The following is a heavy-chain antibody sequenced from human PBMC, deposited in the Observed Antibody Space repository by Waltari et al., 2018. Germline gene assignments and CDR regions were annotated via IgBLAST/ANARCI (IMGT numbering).Heavy chain of an antibody. CDR1: GYTFTGYS. J-gene: IGHJ4*02. CDR3: AREYSLVAAIPFDY. D-gene: IGHD5-12*01. V-gene: IGHV1-2*02. Sequence: QVQLVQSGAEVKKPGASVKVSCKASGYTFTGYSLHWVRQAPGQGLEWMGWINPNSGGTNYAQKFQGRVTMTRDTSISTAYMELSRLRSDDTAVYYCAREYSLVAAIPFDYWGQGTLVTVSS. CDR2: INPNSGGT.